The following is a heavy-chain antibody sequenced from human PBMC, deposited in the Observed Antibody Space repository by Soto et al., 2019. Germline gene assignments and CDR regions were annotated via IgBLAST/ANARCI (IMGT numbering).Heavy chain of an antibody. Sequence: GGSLILSCAASGFTFSSYAMHWVRQAPGKGLEYVSAISSNGGSTYYADSVKGRFTISRDNSKDTLYLQMGSLRAEDMAVYYCARSDPLTHYYYGMDVWGQGTTVTVS. CDR2: ISSNGGST. V-gene: IGHV3-64*02. CDR1: GFTFSSYA. CDR3: ARSDPLTHYYYGMDV. J-gene: IGHJ6*02. D-gene: IGHD3-16*01.